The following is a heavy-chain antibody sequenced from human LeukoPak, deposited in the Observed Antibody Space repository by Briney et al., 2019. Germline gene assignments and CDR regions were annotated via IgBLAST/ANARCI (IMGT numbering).Heavy chain of an antibody. J-gene: IGHJ1*01. CDR2: IIPICGTA. CDR1: GGTFSSYS. CDR3: ARVRVGVTAARN. D-gene: IGHD2-2*01. Sequence: RASVKVSCKASGGTFSSYSISWVLQAPGQGLEWMGGIIPICGTANYPQKFHGRITITADESTSLASLELSRLSSADTAVYYCARVRVGVTAARNWGQGTLVPVSS. V-gene: IGHV1-69*13.